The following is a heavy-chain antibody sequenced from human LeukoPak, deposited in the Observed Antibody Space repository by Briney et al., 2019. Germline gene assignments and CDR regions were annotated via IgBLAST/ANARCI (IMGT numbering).Heavy chain of an antibody. D-gene: IGHD2-2*01. CDR2: INHSGST. J-gene: IGHJ5*02. CDR3: ARALGYCSSTSCALRWFDP. Sequence: SETLSLTCAVYGGSFSGYYWSWIRQPPGKGLECIAEINHSGSTNYNPSLKSRVTISVDTSKNQFSLKLSSVTAADTAVYYCARALGYCSSTSCALRWFDPWGQGTLVTVSS. CDR1: GGSFSGYY. V-gene: IGHV4-34*01.